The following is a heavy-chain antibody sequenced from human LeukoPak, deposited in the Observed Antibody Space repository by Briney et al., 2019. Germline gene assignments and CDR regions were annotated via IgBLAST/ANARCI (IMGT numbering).Heavy chain of an antibody. V-gene: IGHV3-30-3*01. CDR1: GFSFSSYA. Sequence: SGGSLRLSCAASGFSFSSYAMHWARQAPGKGLEGVAVISYDESNKYYADSVKGRFTISRDNSKNTLYLQMKSLRAEDTAVYYCERYRGRVPAAAGGYWGQETLVTVAS. J-gene: IGHJ4*02. CDR3: ERYRGRVPAAAGGY. D-gene: IGHD2-2*01. CDR2: ISYDESNK.